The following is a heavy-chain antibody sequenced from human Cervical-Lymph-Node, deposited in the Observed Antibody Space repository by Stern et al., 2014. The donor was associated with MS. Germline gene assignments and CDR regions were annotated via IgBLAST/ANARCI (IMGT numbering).Heavy chain of an antibody. V-gene: IGHV3-30*18. CDR1: GFTFSSYG. Sequence: VQLVESGGGVVQPGRSLRLSCAASGFTFSSYGMHWVRQAPGKGLEWVAVISYDGSNKYYADSVKGRFTISRDNSKNTLCLQMNSLRAEDTAVYYGAKVVVVGATYEAFDIWGQGTMVTVSS. CDR2: ISYDGSNK. CDR3: AKVVVVGATYEAFDI. J-gene: IGHJ3*02. D-gene: IGHD2-15*01.